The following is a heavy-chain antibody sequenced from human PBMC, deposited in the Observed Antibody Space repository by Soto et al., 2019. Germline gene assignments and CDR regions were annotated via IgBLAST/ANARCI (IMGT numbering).Heavy chain of an antibody. Sequence: GESLKISCKGSGYSFTSYWIGWVRQMPGKGLEWMGIIYPGDSDTRYSPSFQGQVTISADKTISTAYLQWSSLKASGTAMYYCASRISGITIFGVVITPDAFDIWGQGTMVTVSS. J-gene: IGHJ3*02. D-gene: IGHD3-3*01. CDR3: ASRISGITIFGVVITPDAFDI. V-gene: IGHV5-51*01. CDR1: GYSFTSYW. CDR2: IYPGDSDT.